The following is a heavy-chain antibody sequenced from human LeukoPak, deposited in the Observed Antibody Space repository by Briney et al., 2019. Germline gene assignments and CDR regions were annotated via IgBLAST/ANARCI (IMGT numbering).Heavy chain of an antibody. CDR1: GFAFGGYA. D-gene: IGHD4-23*01. Sequence: GGSLRLSCTASGFAFGGYAMSWVRQAPGKGLEWVSSISGGSEDTYYAGSVKGRFTISRDSSKNTLYLQMSSLRAEDTAVYYCARSSYDYGGIEGPFDYWGQGTLVTVSS. J-gene: IGHJ4*02. CDR3: ARSSYDYGGIEGPFDY. V-gene: IGHV3-23*01. CDR2: ISGGSEDT.